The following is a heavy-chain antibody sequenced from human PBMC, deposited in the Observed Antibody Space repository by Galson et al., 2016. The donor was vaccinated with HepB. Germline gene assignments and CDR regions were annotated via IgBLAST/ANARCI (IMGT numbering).Heavy chain of an antibody. D-gene: IGHD4-17*01. Sequence: SLRLSCAASGFTFSEYYMSWVRQAPGKGLECVSYISSSRGYTHYAESVKGRFTISRDNAKNTLFLQMNTLRAEDTAVYYCARGVYGDHGWFDYWGQGTLVTVSS. CDR3: ARGVYGDHGWFDY. CDR2: ISSSRGYT. V-gene: IGHV3-11*06. CDR1: GFTFSEYY. J-gene: IGHJ4*02.